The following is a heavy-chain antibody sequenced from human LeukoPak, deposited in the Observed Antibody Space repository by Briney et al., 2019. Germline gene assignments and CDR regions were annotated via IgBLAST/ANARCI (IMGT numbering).Heavy chain of an antibody. CDR1: GGSFSGYY. J-gene: IGHJ3*02. Sequence: SETLSLTCAVYGGSFSGYYWSWIRQPPGKGLEWIGEINHSGRTNYNPSLKSRVTISVDTSKNQFSLKLSSVTAADTAVYYCARATYYYGSGSYRPDAFDIWGQGTMVTVSS. CDR2: INHSGRT. V-gene: IGHV4-34*01. CDR3: ARATYYYGSGSYRPDAFDI. D-gene: IGHD3-10*01.